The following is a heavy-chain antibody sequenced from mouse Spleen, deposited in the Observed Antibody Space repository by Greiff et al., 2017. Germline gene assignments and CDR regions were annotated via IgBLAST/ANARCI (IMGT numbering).Heavy chain of an antibody. Sequence: EVQVVESGGGLVQPGGSRKLSCAASGFTFSSFGMHWVRQAPEKGLEWVAYISSGSSTIYYADTVKGRFTISRDNPKNTLFLQMTSLRSEDTAMYYCARSIYYDYDGGLGYWGQGTLVTVSA. J-gene: IGHJ3*01. CDR3: ARSIYYDYDGGLGY. V-gene: IGHV5-17*02. CDR2: ISSGSSTI. CDR1: GFTFSSFG. D-gene: IGHD2-4*01.